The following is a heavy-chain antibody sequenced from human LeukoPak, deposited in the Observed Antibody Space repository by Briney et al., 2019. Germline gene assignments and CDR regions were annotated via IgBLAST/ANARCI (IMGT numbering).Heavy chain of an antibody. CDR3: ARTGYSSSEFDP. J-gene: IGHJ5*02. V-gene: IGHV4-59*01. D-gene: IGHD6-13*01. CDR1: GGSISSYY. Sequence: TSETQSLTCTVSGGSISSYYWSWIRQPPGKGLEWIGYIYYSGSTNYNPSLKSRVTISVDTSKNQFSLKLSSVTAADTAVYYCARTGYSSSEFDPWGQGTLVTVSS. CDR2: IYYSGST.